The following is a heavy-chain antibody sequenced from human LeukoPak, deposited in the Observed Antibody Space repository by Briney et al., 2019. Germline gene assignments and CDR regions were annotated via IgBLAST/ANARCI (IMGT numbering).Heavy chain of an antibody. CDR1: GGSISSGGYS. V-gene: IGHV4-30-2*01. J-gene: IGHJ3*02. CDR3: VRGITMTLGAFDI. CDR2: IYHSGST. D-gene: IGHD3-22*01. Sequence: SQTLSLTCAVSGGSISSGGYSWSWIRQPPGKGLEWIGYIYHSGSTYYNPSLKSRVTISVDRSKNQFSLKLSSVTAADTAVYYCVRGITMTLGAFDIWGQGTMVTVSS.